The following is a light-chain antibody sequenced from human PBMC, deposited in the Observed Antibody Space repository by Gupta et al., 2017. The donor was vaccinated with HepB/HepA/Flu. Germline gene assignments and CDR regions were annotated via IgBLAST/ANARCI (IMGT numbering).Light chain of an antibody. CDR2: AAS. V-gene: IGKV1-39*01. CDR3: QQSYSTPMCS. Sequence: DIQMTQSPSSLSASVGDRVTITCRASQSISSYLNWYQQKPGKAPKLLIYAASSLQSGVPSRFSGSGSGTDFTLTISSLQPKDFATYYCQQSYSTPMCSFGQGTKLEIK. CDR1: QSISSY. J-gene: IGKJ2*04.